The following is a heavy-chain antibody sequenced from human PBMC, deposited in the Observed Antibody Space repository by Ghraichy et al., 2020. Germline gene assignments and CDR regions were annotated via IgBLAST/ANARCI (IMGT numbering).Heavy chain of an antibody. CDR1: GFTFSIHS. Sequence: GESLNISCAASGFTFSIHSMHWVRQAPGKGLEWVSCVSSSSSFTYYTDSVKGRFTISRDNAKNSLYLQMNSLRSEDTAVYYCAREGHPSNYFDYWGQGSLVTVSS. J-gene: IGHJ4*02. V-gene: IGHV3-21*01. CDR3: AREGHPSNYFDY. CDR2: VSSSSSFT.